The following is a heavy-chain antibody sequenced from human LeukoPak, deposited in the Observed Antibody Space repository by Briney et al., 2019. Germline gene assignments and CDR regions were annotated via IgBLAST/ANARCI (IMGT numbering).Heavy chain of an antibody. CDR1: GYSFTSYW. V-gene: IGHV5-51*01. CDR3: ARHVHYSSGFFPDY. D-gene: IGHD6-19*01. CDR2: IYPGDSET. J-gene: IGHJ4*02. Sequence: GESLKISCKGSGYSFTSYWIGWVRQMPGKGLEGMGIIYPGDSETRYSPSFQGPVTISADKSISTAYLQWSSLKASDTAMYYCARHVHYSSGFFPDYWGQGTLVTVSS.